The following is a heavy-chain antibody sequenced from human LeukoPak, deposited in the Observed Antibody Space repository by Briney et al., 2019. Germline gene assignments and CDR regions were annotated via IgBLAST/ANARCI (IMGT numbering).Heavy chain of an antibody. CDR3: AKDLGSTGAYYYYGMDV. V-gene: IGHV3-30*18. Sequence: PGGSLRLSCAASGFTLRTYWMTWVRQAPGRGLEWVAVMSSDGSNKYHADSVKGRFTISRDNSENTLYLQMNSLRPEDTAVYYCAKDLGSTGAYYYYGMDVWGQGTTVTVSS. D-gene: IGHD2-2*01. CDR1: GFTLRTYW. CDR2: MSSDGSNK. J-gene: IGHJ6*02.